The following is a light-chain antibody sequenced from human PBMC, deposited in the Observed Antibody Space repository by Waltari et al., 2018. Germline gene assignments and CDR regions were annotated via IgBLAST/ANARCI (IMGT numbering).Light chain of an antibody. CDR1: QSVLYSYTSKNY. V-gene: IGKV4-1*01. CDR3: HQYYTTPRT. CDR2: WAS. Sequence: DIVITQPPDSLAESLRDRATMHCKSTQSVLYSYTSKNYLAWYQQRPGQPPKLLLYWASTRASGAPDRFSGSGSGTDFTLTISSLQAEDVAVYYCHQYYTTPRTFGQGTKVEIK. J-gene: IGKJ1*01.